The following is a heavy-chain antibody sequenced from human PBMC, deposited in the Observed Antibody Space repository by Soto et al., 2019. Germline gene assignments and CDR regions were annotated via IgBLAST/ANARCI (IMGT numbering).Heavy chain of an antibody. V-gene: IGHV3-66*01. J-gene: IGHJ6*02. CDR1: GFTVSSDY. CDR2: IYSGGST. D-gene: IGHD1-26*01. Sequence: EVQVVESGGGLVQPGGSLRLSCAASGFTVSSDYMNWVRQAPGKGLEWVSVIYSGGSTYYADSVKGRFTISRDNSKNTLYLQMNSQRAEDTAVYYCARDPGDRNGMIVWGQGTAVTVSS. CDR3: ARDPGDRNGMIV.